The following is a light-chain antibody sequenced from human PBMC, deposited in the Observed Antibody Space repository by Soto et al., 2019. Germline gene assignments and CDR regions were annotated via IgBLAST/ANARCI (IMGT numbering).Light chain of an antibody. CDR2: GGS. V-gene: IGKV3-20*01. CDR1: QSVSSNKY. Sequence: EIVLTQSPGTLSLFPGERATLSCRASQSVSSNKYLAWYQQKPGQAPSLLIYGGSSRATGIPDRFSGSGSGTDFTLTISRLEPEDFAMYYCQQYGGSPLYTFGQGTKLEI. J-gene: IGKJ2*01. CDR3: QQYGGSPLYT.